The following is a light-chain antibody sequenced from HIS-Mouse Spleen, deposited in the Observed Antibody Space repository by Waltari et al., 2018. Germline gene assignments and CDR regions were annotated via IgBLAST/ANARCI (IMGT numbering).Light chain of an antibody. Sequence: DIQMTQSPSSLSASVGDRVTITCQASQDISNYLNWYQQKPGKAPKPLIYDASNLETGVPSRFSGSGSGTDFTFTISSLQPEDIATYYCQQYDNLPPVITFGQGTRLEIK. CDR2: DAS. CDR3: QQYDNLPPVIT. CDR1: QDISNY. J-gene: IGKJ5*01. V-gene: IGKV1-33*01.